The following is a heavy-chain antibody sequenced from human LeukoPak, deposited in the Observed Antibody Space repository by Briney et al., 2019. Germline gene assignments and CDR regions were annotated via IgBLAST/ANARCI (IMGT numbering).Heavy chain of an antibody. CDR3: GRETDFGVVTN. Sequence: SQTLSLTCAISGDSVSSNGASWNWIRQSPSRGLEWLGRTYYRSQQWHSDYAPSVKGRITLNAGTSKNQFSLRLNSMTPEDTAVYYCGRETDFGVVTNWGQGTLVTVSS. V-gene: IGHV6-1*01. CDR2: TYYRSQQWHS. J-gene: IGHJ4*02. CDR1: GDSVSSNGAS. D-gene: IGHD3-3*01.